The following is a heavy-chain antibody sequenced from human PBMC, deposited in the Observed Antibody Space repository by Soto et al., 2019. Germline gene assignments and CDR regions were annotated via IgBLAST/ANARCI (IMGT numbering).Heavy chain of an antibody. V-gene: IGHV4-39*01. CDR2: IYYSGST. J-gene: IGHJ5*02. CDR3: ARQEYQLVWVRIGFDP. Sequence: PSETLSLTCTVSSGSISSTIYSWDWIRQPPGKGLEWIGSIYYSGSTYYNPSLKSRVTISVDTSKNQFSLKLSSVTAADTAVYYRARQEYQLVWVRIGFDPWGQGTLVTVSS. D-gene: IGHD2-2*01. CDR1: SGSISSTIYS.